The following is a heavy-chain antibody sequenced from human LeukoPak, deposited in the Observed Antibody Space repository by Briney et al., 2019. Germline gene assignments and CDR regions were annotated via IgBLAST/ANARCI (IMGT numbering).Heavy chain of an antibody. CDR2: IYYSGST. Sequence: PSETLSLTCTVSGGSISSSSYYWGWIRQPPGKGLEWIGSIYYSGSTYYNPSLKSRVTISVDASKNQFSLKLSSVTAADTAVYYCARRPYYDFWSGYSFDYWGQGTLVTVSS. V-gene: IGHV4-39*01. J-gene: IGHJ4*02. CDR3: ARRPYYDFWSGYSFDY. D-gene: IGHD3-3*01. CDR1: GGSISSSSYY.